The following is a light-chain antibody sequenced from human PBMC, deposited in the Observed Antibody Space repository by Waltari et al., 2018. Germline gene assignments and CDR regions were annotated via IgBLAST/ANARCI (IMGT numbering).Light chain of an antibody. CDR1: ALAQKY. Sequence: SYELTQPPSVPVSLGPMARIPRSGAALAQKYDYWFQQRPGQAPIQVMSKDTERPSGIPARFSGSTSGTTVTLTISGVQAEDEADYYCLSADIGGTFWVFGGGTKLTLL. CDR3: LSADIGGTFWV. J-gene: IGLJ3*02. CDR2: KDT. V-gene: IGLV3-25*03.